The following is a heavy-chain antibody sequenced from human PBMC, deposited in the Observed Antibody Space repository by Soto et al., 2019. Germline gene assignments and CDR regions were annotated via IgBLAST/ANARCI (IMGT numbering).Heavy chain of an antibody. D-gene: IGHD4-17*01. Sequence: SSETLSLTCTVSGGSISSGDYYWSWIRQPPGKGLEWIGYIYYSGSTYYNPSLKSRVTISVGTSKNQFSLKLSSVTAADTAVYYCARDQPSGDYAADSEGYWGQGTPVTVSS. CDR3: ARDQPSGDYAADSEGY. V-gene: IGHV4-30-4*01. CDR2: IYYSGST. J-gene: IGHJ4*02. CDR1: GGSISSGDYY.